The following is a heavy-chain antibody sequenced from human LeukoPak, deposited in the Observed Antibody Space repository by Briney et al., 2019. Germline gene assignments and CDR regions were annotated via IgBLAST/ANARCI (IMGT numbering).Heavy chain of an antibody. CDR2: IYYDGTNK. D-gene: IGHD1-7*01. J-gene: IGHJ4*02. CDR1: GFIFSNYG. Sequence: GGSLRLSCATSGFIFSNYGMHWVRQAPGKGLEWVGLIYYDGTNKYYANSVKGRFTISRDNSKNTLFLQMNSLRVEDTAVYYCARQTTLATDFWGQGTLVTVSS. V-gene: IGHV3-30*12. CDR3: ARQTTLATDF.